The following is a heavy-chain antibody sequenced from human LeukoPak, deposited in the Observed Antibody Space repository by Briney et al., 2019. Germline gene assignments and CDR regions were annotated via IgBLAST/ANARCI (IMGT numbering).Heavy chain of an antibody. V-gene: IGHV4-39*02. Sequence: SETLSLTCTVSSGSISSSSYYWGWIRQPPGKGLEWIGSIYYSGSTYYNPSLKSRVTISVDTSKNQFSLKLSSVTAADTAVYYCARDGDSRYYYYMDVWGKGTTVTISS. D-gene: IGHD3-22*01. CDR1: SGSISSSSYY. J-gene: IGHJ6*03. CDR2: IYYSGST. CDR3: ARDGDSRYYYYMDV.